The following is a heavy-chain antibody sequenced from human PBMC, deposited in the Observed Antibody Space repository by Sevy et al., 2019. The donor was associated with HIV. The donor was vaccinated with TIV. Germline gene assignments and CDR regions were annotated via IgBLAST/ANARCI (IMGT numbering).Heavy chain of an antibody. Sequence: SETLSLTCTVSGDSISSSNYYWNWIRQPAGEGLEWIGRIYTSGSTNYNPSLKSRVTISVDTSKNQFSLKLRSVTAADTAVYYCARDILVAGQWRNFDYSGQGTMVTVSS. D-gene: IGHD6-19*01. CDR3: ARDILVAGQWRNFDY. CDR1: GDSISSSNYY. V-gene: IGHV4-61*02. CDR2: IYTSGST. J-gene: IGHJ4*02.